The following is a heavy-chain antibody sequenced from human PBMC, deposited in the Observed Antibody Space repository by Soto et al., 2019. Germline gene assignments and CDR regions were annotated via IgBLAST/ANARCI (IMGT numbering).Heavy chain of an antibody. Sequence: ASETLSLTCAVYGGSFSGYYWSWIRQPPGKGLEWIGEINHSGSTNYNPSLKSQVTISVDTSKNQFSLRLSSVTAADTAVYYCARGGYCSSTSCYFDYGMDVWGQGTTVTVS. J-gene: IGHJ6*02. CDR1: GGSFSGYY. CDR2: INHSGST. V-gene: IGHV4-34*01. CDR3: ARGGYCSSTSCYFDYGMDV. D-gene: IGHD2-2*01.